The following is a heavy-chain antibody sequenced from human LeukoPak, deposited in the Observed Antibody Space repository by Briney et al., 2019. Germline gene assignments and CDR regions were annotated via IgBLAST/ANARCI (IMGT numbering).Heavy chain of an antibody. V-gene: IGHV1-46*01. Sequence: EASVKVSCKAAGYTFTSYYLHWVRQAPGQGLEWMGIIYPSFGRADYAERFQGRVTMTWDTSTSTVYLELSSLRSEDTAMYYCAKEVHAGYFDYWGQGTLVTVSS. J-gene: IGHJ4*02. CDR3: AKEVHAGYFDY. CDR1: GYTFTSYY. CDR2: IYPSFGRA.